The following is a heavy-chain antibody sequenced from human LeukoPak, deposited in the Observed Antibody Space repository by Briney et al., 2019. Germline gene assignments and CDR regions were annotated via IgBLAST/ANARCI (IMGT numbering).Heavy chain of an antibody. CDR1: GGSISSYY. CDR2: IFYTGST. D-gene: IGHD6-19*01. V-gene: IGHV4-59*08. Sequence: SETLSLTCTVSGGSISSYYWSWIRQPPGKGLEWIGYIFYTGSTNYNPSLKSRVTISVLTSKNRFSLMLNSVTAADTAVYYCATPGRIAVAGQFDYWGQGTLVTVSS. J-gene: IGHJ4*02. CDR3: ATPGRIAVAGQFDY.